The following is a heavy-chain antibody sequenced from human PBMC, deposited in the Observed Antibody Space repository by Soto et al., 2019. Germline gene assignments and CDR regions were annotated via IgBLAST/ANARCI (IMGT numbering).Heavy chain of an antibody. Sequence: GGSLRLSCAASGFTFSSYGMHWVCQAPGKGLEWVAVISYDGSNKYYADSVKGRFTISRDNSKNTLYLQMNSLRAEDTAVYYCARDNFRYFDWLYKAGPEYYFDYWGQGTLVTVSS. CDR2: ISYDGSNK. D-gene: IGHD3-9*01. J-gene: IGHJ4*02. CDR3: ARDNFRYFDWLYKAGPEYYFDY. V-gene: IGHV3-30*03. CDR1: GFTFSSYG.